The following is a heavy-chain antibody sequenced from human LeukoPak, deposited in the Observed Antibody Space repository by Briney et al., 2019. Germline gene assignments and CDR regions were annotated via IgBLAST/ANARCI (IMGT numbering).Heavy chain of an antibody. J-gene: IGHJ4*02. CDR3: ARKTVVGSYFDY. V-gene: IGHV3-7*03. CDR1: GFAFSSYW. Sequence: QPGGSLRLSCAASGFAFSSYWMSWVRQAPGKGLEWVANIKQDGSDKYYVDSVKGRFTISRDNAKNSLYLQINSLRAEDTAVYYCARKTVVGSYFDYWGQGTPVTVSS. CDR2: IKQDGSDK. D-gene: IGHD4-23*01.